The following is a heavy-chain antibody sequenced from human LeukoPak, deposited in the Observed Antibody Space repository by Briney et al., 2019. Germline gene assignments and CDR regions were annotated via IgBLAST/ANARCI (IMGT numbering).Heavy chain of an antibody. J-gene: IGHJ4*02. Sequence: PGGSLRLSCTASGFTFGGYAMSWFRQAPGKGLEWVGFIRSNTYGGTTECAASVKGRFTISRDDSKSIAYLQMNSLKTEDTAVYYCTRFGIAGAGLLFDYWGQGTLVTVSS. CDR1: GFTFGGYA. CDR2: IRSNTYGGTT. CDR3: TRFGIAGAGLLFDY. D-gene: IGHD6-13*01. V-gene: IGHV3-49*03.